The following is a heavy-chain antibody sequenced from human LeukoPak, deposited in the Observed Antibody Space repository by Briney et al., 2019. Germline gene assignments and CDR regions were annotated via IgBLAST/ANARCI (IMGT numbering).Heavy chain of an antibody. CDR2: IYHSGTTYSGST. Sequence: SEPLSLTCNVSGASMSNYDWVWLRQPPGKGLEWIGSIYHSGTTYSGSTYYNPSLKSRVTISLDTSKNQFSLKVGSMTAADTAVYYCARAGGYGLIDYWGQGTMVTVSS. J-gene: IGHJ4*02. D-gene: IGHD5-18*01. CDR1: GASMSNYD. V-gene: IGHV4-39*07. CDR3: ARAGGYGLIDY.